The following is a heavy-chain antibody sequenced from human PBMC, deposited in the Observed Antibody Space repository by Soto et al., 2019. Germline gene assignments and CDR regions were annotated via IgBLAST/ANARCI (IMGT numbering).Heavy chain of an antibody. CDR3: VKDALTTVAYYFDY. V-gene: IGHV3-9*01. Sequence: QPGGSLRLSCEVSGFRFDDYGMHWVRQAPGKGLEWIAGISRDSRSISYGASMKGRFTISRDNAKNSLYLQLSSLRADDTAFYYCVKDALTTVAYYFDYWGQGALVTVSS. J-gene: IGHJ4*02. CDR2: ISRDSRSI. D-gene: IGHD4-17*01. CDR1: GFRFDDYG.